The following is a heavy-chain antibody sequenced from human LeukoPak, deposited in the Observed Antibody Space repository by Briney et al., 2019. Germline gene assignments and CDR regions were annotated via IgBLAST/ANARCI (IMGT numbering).Heavy chain of an antibody. CDR3: AGGATPGRYHFDY. V-gene: IGHV3-21*01. CDR2: ITSSSSYI. Sequence: PGGSLRLSCAASGFTFSSYGMSWVRQAPGKGLEWVSSITSSSSYIYSPDSLKGRFTISRDNAKNSLYLQMNYLRGEDTAVYYCAGGATPGRYHFDYWGQGTLVTVSS. J-gene: IGHJ4*02. D-gene: IGHD1-14*01. CDR1: GFTFSSYG.